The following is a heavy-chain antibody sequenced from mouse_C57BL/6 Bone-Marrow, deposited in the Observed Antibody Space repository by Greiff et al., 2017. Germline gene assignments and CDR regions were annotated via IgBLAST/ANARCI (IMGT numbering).Heavy chain of an antibody. J-gene: IGHJ4*01. V-gene: IGHV1-74*01. CDR3: AISYYYGSSFYAMDY. CDR1: GYTFTSYW. D-gene: IGHD1-1*01. Sequence: QVHVKQPGAELVKPGASVKVSCKASGYTFTSYWMHWVKQRPGQGLEWIGRIHPSDSDTNYNQKFKGKATLTVDKSSSTAYMQLSSLTSEDSAVYYCAISYYYGSSFYAMDYWGQGTSVTVSS. CDR2: IHPSDSDT.